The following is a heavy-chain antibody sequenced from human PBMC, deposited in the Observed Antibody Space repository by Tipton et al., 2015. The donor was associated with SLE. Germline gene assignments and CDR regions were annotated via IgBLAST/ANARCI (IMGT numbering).Heavy chain of an antibody. CDR3: ARNNWDDPGY. CDR1: GGSFSGYY. D-gene: IGHD1-1*01. J-gene: IGHJ4*02. V-gene: IGHV4-34*01. CDR2: IDHSGTT. Sequence: TLSLTCAVYGGSFSGYYWTWIRQPPGKGLEWIGVIDHSGTTNYNPSLKSRVTISVDTSKNQFSLNLNSVTAADTAVYYCARNNWDDPGYWGQGTLVTVSS.